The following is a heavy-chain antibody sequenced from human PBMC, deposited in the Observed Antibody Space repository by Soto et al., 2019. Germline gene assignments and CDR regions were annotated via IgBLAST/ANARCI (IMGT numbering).Heavy chain of an antibody. J-gene: IGHJ6*02. D-gene: IGHD3-16*02. CDR1: GGTFSSYA. Sequence: QVQLVQSGAEVKKPGSSVKVSCKASGGTFSSYAISWVRQAPGQGLEWMGGIIPIFGTANYAQKFQGRVTITADKSTSTAYMELSSLRSEDTAVYYCATFTVGGVIGNPTRKYGMDVWGQGTTVTVSS. CDR3: ATFTVGGVIGNPTRKYGMDV. CDR2: IIPIFGTA. V-gene: IGHV1-69*06.